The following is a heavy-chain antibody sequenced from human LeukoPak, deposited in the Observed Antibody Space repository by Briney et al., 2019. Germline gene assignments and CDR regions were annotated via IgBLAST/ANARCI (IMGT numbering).Heavy chain of an antibody. Sequence: GGSLRLSCAVSGFTVSRNYMSWVRQAPGRGLEWVSIIYSSGDTYYADSVKGRFTISRDNSNNTLYLQMNNLRAEDSAVYFCARDRRFGSTWYFWNLGQGTLVAVSS. J-gene: IGHJ4*02. CDR1: GFTVSRNY. V-gene: IGHV3-53*01. CDR3: ARDRRFGSTWYFWN. D-gene: IGHD6-13*01. CDR2: IYSSGDT.